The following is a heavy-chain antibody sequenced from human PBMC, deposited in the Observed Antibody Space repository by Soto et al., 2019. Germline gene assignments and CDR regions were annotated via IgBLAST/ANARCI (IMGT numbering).Heavy chain of an antibody. CDR1: GYTFTGYY. D-gene: IGHD2-2*01. CDR2: INPNSGGT. Sequence: ALVKVSCKASGYTFTGYYMHWVRQAPGQGLEWMGWINPNSGGTNYAQKFQGRVTMTRDTSISTAYMELSRLRSDDTAVYYCASEYQLLGDYYYYYGMDVWGQGTTVTVSS. CDR3: ASEYQLLGDYYYYYGMDV. J-gene: IGHJ6*02. V-gene: IGHV1-2*02.